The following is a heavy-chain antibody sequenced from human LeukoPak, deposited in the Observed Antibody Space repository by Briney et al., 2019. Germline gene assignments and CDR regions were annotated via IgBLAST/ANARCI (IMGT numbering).Heavy chain of an antibody. CDR3: ARDLGGEGMDV. CDR2: INHSGST. Sequence: PSETLSLTCAVYGGSFSGYYWSWIRQPPGKGLEWIGEINHSGSTNYNPSLKSRVTISVDKSKNQFSLKLNSVTAADTAVYYCARDLGGEGMDVWGQGTTVTVSS. J-gene: IGHJ6*02. D-gene: IGHD3-10*01. V-gene: IGHV4-34*01. CDR1: GGSFSGYY.